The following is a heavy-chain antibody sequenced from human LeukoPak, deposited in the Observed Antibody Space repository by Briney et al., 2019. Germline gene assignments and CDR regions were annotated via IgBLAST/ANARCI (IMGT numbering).Heavy chain of an antibody. CDR2: INQDGTEK. J-gene: IGHJ3*02. V-gene: IGHV3-7*01. Sequence: GGSLRLSCAASGFTFSSYWMSWVRQAPGEGLEWVAKINQDGTEKAYVDSVRGRFTISRDNAKNSLYLQMNSLRAEDTAVYYCARACRTAFDIWGQGTMVTVSS. CDR1: GFTFSSYW. CDR3: ARACRTAFDI.